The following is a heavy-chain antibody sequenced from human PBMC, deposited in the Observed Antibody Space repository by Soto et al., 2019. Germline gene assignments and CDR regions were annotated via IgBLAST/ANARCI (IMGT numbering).Heavy chain of an antibody. CDR3: ARDKILKGVPAADHYYYYGMDV. V-gene: IGHV1-2*04. CDR1: GFTFTGYY. Sequence: ASLKVSSKASGFTFTGYYMHWVRQAPGQELEWMGWINPNSGGTNYTQKFQGWVTMARDTSISTAYMELSRLRSDDTAVYYCARDKILKGVPAADHYYYYGMDVWGQGTTVTASS. CDR2: INPNSGGT. D-gene: IGHD2-2*01. J-gene: IGHJ6*02.